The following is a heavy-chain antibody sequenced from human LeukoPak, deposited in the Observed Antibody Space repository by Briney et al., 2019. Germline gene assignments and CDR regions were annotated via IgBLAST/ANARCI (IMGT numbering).Heavy chain of an antibody. J-gene: IGHJ4*02. CDR1: GYTFTDYY. CDR3: ARGLLTTSPLGHPDY. D-gene: IGHD4/OR15-4a*01. CDR2: INPNNGGT. V-gene: IGHV1-2*02. Sequence: GASIKVSCKASGYTFTDYYIHWVRQAPGQGLEWMGWINPNNGGTNYAQKFQGRVTMTRDTSISTAYMELSRLKSDGTAVYYCARGLLTTSPLGHPDYWGQGTLVTVSS.